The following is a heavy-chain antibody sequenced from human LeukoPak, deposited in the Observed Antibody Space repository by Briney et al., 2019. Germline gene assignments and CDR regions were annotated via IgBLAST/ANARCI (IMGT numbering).Heavy chain of an antibody. V-gene: IGHV1-2*02. CDR1: GYTFTGYY. D-gene: IGHD3-10*01. CDR2: INPNSGGT. CDR3: ASGYGSGSPNFDY. J-gene: IGHJ4*02. Sequence: ASVKVSCKASGYTFTGYYMHWVRQAPGQGIEWMGWINPNSGGTNYAQKFQGRVTMTRDTSISTAYMELSRLRSDDTAVYYCASGYGSGSPNFDYWGQGTLVTVSS.